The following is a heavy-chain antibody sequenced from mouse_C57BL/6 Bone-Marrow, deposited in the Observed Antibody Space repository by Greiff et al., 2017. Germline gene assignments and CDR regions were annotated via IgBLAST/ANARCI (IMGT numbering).Heavy chain of an antibody. Sequence: QVQLKQPGAELVQPGASVKVSCKASGYTFTSYWMHWVKQRPGQGLEWIGRIHPSDSDTNYNQKFKGKATLTVDKSSSTAYLQRSSLTAEASAVYDGAIGEGTIASSGYWGQGTTLTVSS. V-gene: IGHV1-74*01. CDR1: GYTFTSYW. D-gene: IGHD3-2*02. CDR3: AIGEGTIASSGY. CDR2: IHPSDSDT. J-gene: IGHJ2*01.